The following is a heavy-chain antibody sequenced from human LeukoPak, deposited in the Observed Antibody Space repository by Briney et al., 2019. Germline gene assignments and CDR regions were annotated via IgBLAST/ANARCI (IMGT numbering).Heavy chain of an antibody. V-gene: IGHV4-59*08. CDR2: IYYSGST. CDR3: ARRSSGYGWFDP. J-gene: IGHJ5*02. D-gene: IGHD6-19*01. CDR1: GGSISSYY. Sequence: SETLSLTCTVSGGSISSYYWSWIRQPPGKGLEWIGYIYYSGSTNYNPSLKSRVIISVDTSKNQFSLKLSSVTAADTAVYYCARRSSGYGWFDPGGQGTLVTVSS.